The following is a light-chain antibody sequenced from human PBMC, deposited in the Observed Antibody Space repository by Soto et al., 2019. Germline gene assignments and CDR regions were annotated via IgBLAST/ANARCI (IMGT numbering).Light chain of an antibody. CDR2: EVT. CDR1: SSDIGGYNS. Sequence: QSALTQPPSASGSPGQSVTISCTGTSSDIGGYNSVSWYQQHPGKAPRLMIYEVTNRPSGVSDRFSGSKSGNTASLTISGLQAEDEADYYCSSYTSSSPCVFGTGTKLTVL. V-gene: IGLV2-14*01. CDR3: SSYTSSSPCV. J-gene: IGLJ1*01.